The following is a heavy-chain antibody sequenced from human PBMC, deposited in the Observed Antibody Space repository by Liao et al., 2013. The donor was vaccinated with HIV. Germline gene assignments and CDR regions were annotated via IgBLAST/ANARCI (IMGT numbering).Heavy chain of an antibody. CDR3: ARIVATIHHYYYMDV. CDR1: GASIYSYY. D-gene: IGHD5-12*01. Sequence: QVQLQESGPGLVKPSETLSLTCAVSGASIYSYYWGWIRQPAGRGLEWIGRIQTSGGTKYNPSLKSRVIMSLDTSNNQFSLKLSSVTAADTAVYYCARIVATIHHYYYMDVWGKGTTVTVSS. V-gene: IGHV4-4*07. J-gene: IGHJ6*03. CDR2: IQTSGGT.